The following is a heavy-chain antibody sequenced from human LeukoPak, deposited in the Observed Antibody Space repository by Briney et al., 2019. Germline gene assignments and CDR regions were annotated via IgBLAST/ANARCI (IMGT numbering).Heavy chain of an antibody. CDR3: ARDSTYGDYVPLWAFDI. CDR1: GFTFSDYY. Sequence: GGSLRLSCAASGFTFSDYYMSWLRQAPGKGLEWVSYISSSSSYTNYADSVKGRFTISRDNAKNSLYLQMNSLRAEDTAVYYCARDSTYGDYVPLWAFDIWGQGTMVTVSS. J-gene: IGHJ3*02. CDR2: ISSSSSYT. D-gene: IGHD4-17*01. V-gene: IGHV3-11*06.